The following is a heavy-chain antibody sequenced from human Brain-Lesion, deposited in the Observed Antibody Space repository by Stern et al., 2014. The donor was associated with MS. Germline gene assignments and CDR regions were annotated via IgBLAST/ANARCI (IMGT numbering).Heavy chain of an antibody. CDR2: FDPEDGET. J-gene: IGHJ4*02. Sequence: QVQLMQSGAEVKKPGASVKVSCKASGYTLTDLSMHWVRQAPRKGLEWMGGFDPEDGETIYAQKFQGRVTMTEDTSTDTAYMELSSLRSEDTAVYYCATLSPGAGGNYYRHFDYWGQGALVTVSS. D-gene: IGHD1-26*01. CDR3: ATLSPGAGGNYYRHFDY. V-gene: IGHV1-24*01. CDR1: GYTLTDLS.